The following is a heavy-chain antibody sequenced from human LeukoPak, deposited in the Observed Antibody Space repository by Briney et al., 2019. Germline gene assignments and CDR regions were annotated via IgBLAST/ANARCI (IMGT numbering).Heavy chain of an antibody. CDR3: ATGSGHAFDI. Sequence: RGSLRLSCAASGVTFSSYWMHWFRQPPGKGLLWVSRINSDGRGTSYADSVKGRFTISRDNAKNTLSLQMNSLRAEDTAVYYCATGSGHAFDIWGQGTMVTVSS. CDR2: INSDGRGT. V-gene: IGHV3-74*01. CDR1: GVTFSSYW. D-gene: IGHD2-15*01. J-gene: IGHJ3*02.